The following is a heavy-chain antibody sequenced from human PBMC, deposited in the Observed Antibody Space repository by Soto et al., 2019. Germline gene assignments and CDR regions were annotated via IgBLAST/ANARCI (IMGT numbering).Heavy chain of an antibody. J-gene: IGHJ5*02. CDR1: GYSFINYW. CDR2: IDPSDSYT. Sequence: GESLKISCKDSGYSFINYWINWVRQMPGKGLEWMGRIDPSDSYTNYSPSFQGHVTISADKSISTAYLQWSSLKASDTAMYYCARLLLSRVDFDPWGQGTLVTVSS. D-gene: IGHD3-16*02. CDR3: ARLLLSRVDFDP. V-gene: IGHV5-10-1*01.